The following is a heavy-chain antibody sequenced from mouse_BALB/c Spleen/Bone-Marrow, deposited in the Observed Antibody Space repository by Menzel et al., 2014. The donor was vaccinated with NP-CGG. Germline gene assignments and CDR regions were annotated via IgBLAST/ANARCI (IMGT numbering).Heavy chain of an antibody. CDR1: GFIFNSYG. D-gene: IGHD2-4*01. CDR3: ARHAYYDQTEVSFVY. CDR2: ISGGGSYT. Sequence: EVMLVESGGGLVKPGGSLKLSCAASGFIFNSYGMSWVRQTPEKRLEWVATISGGGSYTFYPDSVKGRFTISRDNAKNNLYLQLNSLRSEDTALYYCARHAYYDQTEVSFVYWGQGTLVTVSA. J-gene: IGHJ3*01. V-gene: IGHV5-9-2*01.